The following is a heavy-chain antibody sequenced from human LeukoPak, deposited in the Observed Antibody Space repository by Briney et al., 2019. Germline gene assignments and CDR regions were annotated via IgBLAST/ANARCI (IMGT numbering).Heavy chain of an antibody. CDR3: ATFPRWELLPVRYNWFDP. Sequence: ASVKVSCKVSGYTLTELSMHWVRQAPGKGLEWMGGFDPEDGETIYAQKFQGRVTMTEDTSTDTAYMELSSLRSEDTAVYYCATFPRWELLPVRYNWFDPWGQGTLVTVSS. CDR2: FDPEDGET. CDR1: GYTLTELS. J-gene: IGHJ5*02. D-gene: IGHD1-26*01. V-gene: IGHV1-24*01.